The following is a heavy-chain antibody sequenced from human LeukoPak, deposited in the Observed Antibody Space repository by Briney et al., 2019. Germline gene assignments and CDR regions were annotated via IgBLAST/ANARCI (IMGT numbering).Heavy chain of an antibody. CDR2: ISGSGGST. CDR1: GFTFSSYA. D-gene: IGHD2-21*02. CDR3: AKDPVRVTAMPLFDY. Sequence: GGSLRLSCAASGFTFSSYAMSWVRQAPGKGLEWVSAISGSGGSTYYADSVKGRFTISRDNSKNTLYLQMNSLRAEDTAVYYCAKDPVRVTAMPLFDYWGQGTLVTVSS. V-gene: IGHV3-23*01. J-gene: IGHJ4*02.